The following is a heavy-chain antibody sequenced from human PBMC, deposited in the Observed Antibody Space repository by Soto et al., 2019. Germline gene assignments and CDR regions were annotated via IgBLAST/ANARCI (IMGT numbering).Heavy chain of an antibody. J-gene: IGHJ4*02. V-gene: IGHV3-23*01. CDR2: ITGSGGST. Sequence: LRLSCAASGFIFTNYAMTWVRQAPGKGLEWVSGITGSGGSTYYADSVKGRFTISRDNSKNTLFLHMNSLRAEDTAVYYCAKARRYITVFGVADFDYWGQGTLVTVSS. D-gene: IGHD3-3*01. CDR1: GFIFTNYA. CDR3: AKARRYITVFGVADFDY.